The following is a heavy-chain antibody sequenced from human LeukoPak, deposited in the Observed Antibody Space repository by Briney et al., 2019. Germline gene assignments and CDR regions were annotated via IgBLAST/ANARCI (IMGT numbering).Heavy chain of an antibody. Sequence: GASVKVSCKASGGTFSSYAISWVRQAPGQGLEWMGGIIPIFGTANYAQKFQGRVTITADESTSTAYMELSSLRSEDTAVYYCARGTSIAAAGTDAFDIWGRGTMVTVSS. V-gene: IGHV1-69*13. CDR1: GGTFSSYA. D-gene: IGHD6-13*01. CDR2: IIPIFGTA. J-gene: IGHJ3*02. CDR3: ARGTSIAAAGTDAFDI.